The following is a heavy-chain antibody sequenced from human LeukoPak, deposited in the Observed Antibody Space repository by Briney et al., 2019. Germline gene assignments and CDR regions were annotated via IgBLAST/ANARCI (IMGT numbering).Heavy chain of an antibody. Sequence: GGSLRLSCAVSGFTFDDYAMHWVRQAPGKGLEWVSGISWNSGSIGYADSVKGRFTISRDNAKNSLYLQMNSLRAEDTALYYCAKSEWELLGYFDYWGQGTLVTVSS. J-gene: IGHJ4*02. CDR2: ISWNSGSI. V-gene: IGHV3-9*01. CDR3: AKSEWELLGYFDY. D-gene: IGHD1-26*01. CDR1: GFTFDDYA.